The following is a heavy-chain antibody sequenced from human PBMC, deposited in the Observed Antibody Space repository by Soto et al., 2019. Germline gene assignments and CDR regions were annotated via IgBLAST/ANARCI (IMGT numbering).Heavy chain of an antibody. CDR2: IYYSGST. J-gene: IGHJ5*02. Sequence: PSETLSLTCTVSGGSISSSSYYWGWIRQPPGKGLEWIGSIYYSGSTYYNPSLKSRVTISVDTSKNQFSLKLSSVTAADTAVYYCARHDIVVVVAAIVPRFFDPWGQGTLVTVSS. V-gene: IGHV4-39*01. D-gene: IGHD2-15*01. CDR1: GGSISSSSYY. CDR3: ARHDIVVVVAAIVPRFFDP.